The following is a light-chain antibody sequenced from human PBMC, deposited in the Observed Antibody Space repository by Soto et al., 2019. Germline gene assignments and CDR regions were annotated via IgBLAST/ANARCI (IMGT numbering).Light chain of an antibody. CDR1: QSIRYW. Sequence: DIQMTQSPSTLSASVGDIVTITCRASQSIRYWVAWYQHKPGKAPKLLIYDASTLESGVPTRFSGSGSGTEFTLTISSLHPDDFATYYCQQYNILSTFGQGTKVDIK. CDR2: DAS. J-gene: IGKJ1*01. V-gene: IGKV1-5*01. CDR3: QQYNILST.